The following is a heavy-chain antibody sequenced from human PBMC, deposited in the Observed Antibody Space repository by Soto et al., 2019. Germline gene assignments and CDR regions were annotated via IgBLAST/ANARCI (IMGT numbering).Heavy chain of an antibody. J-gene: IGHJ4*02. V-gene: IGHV1-18*01. CDR1: GYTFTSYG. D-gene: IGHD3-22*01. CDR2: ISAYNGNT. CDR3: AREGGGDYYDSSGRFDY. Sequence: QVQLVQSGAEVKKPGASVKVSCKASGYTFTSYGISWVRQAPGQGLEWMGWISAYNGNTNYAQKLQGRVTMTTDTATSTAYMERRSLRSDDTAVYYWAREGGGDYYDSSGRFDYWGQGTLVTVSS.